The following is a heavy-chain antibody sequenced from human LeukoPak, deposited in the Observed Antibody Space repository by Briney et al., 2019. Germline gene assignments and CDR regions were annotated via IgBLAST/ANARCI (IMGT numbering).Heavy chain of an antibody. V-gene: IGHV3-21*01. D-gene: IGHD3-22*01. CDR3: ATLDYYDSSGYYYDDAFDI. CDR2: ISSSSSYI. Sequence: PGGSLRLSCAASGFTFSTYTMNWVRQAPGKGLEWVSSISSSSSYIYYADSLKGRFTISRDNAKKSLYLQMNSLRAEDTAVYYCATLDYYDSSGYYYDDAFDIWGQGTMVTVSS. J-gene: IGHJ3*02. CDR1: GFTFSTYT.